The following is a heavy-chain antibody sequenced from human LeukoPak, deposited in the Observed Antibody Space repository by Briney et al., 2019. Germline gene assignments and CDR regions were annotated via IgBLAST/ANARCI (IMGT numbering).Heavy chain of an antibody. CDR1: GFSFRTYG. J-gene: IGHJ4*02. V-gene: IGHV3-53*01. CDR2: IYSGGST. Sequence: GGSLRLSCAASGFSFRTYGMHWVRQAPGKGLEWVSVIYSGGSTYYADSVKGRFTISRDNSKNTLYLQMNSLRAEDTAVYYCARVTYYDSSGYQFDYWGQGTLVTVSS. D-gene: IGHD3-22*01. CDR3: ARVTYYDSSGYQFDY.